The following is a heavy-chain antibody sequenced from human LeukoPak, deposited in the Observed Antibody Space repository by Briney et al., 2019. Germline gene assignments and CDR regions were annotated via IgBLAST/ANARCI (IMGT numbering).Heavy chain of an antibody. J-gene: IGHJ4*02. CDR3: AKSGLSRFDY. D-gene: IGHD4/OR15-4a*01. CDR2: VSGSGGNT. CDR1: GFTFSSYA. V-gene: IGHV3-23*01. Sequence: GGSLRLSCAASGFTFSSYAMHWVRQAPGKGLEWVSSVSGSGGNTHYADSVKGRFTISRDNSKNTLSLQMNSLRAEDTAVYYCAKSGLSRFDYWGQGTLVTVSS.